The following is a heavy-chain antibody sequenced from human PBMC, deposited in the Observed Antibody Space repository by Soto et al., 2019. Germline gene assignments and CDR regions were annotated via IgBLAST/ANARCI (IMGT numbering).Heavy chain of an antibody. CDR2: ISAYNGNT. V-gene: IGHV1-18*01. J-gene: IGHJ6*02. Sequence: ASVKVSCKASGYTFTSYGISWVRQAPGQGLEWMGWISAYNGNTNYAQKLQGRVTMTTDTSTSTAYMELRSLRSDDTAVYYCARDRSLENYYYYYGMDVWGQGTTVTVSS. CDR3: ARDRSLENYYYYYGMDV. CDR1: GYTFTSYG.